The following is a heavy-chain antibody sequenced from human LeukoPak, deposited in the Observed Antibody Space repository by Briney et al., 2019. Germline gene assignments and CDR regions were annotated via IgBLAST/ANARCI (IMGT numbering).Heavy chain of an antibody. CDR2: ISYVGSNN. V-gene: IGHV3-30*18. D-gene: IGHD2-21*02. J-gene: IGHJ3*02. CDR1: GFTFSSYG. Sequence: GGSLRLSCVASGFTFSSYGMHWVRQAPGKGLEWVAVISYVGSNNYYADSVKGRFTISRDNSKSTLYLQMNSLRAEDTAVYYCAKSTLAYCGGDCYSAAFDIWGQGTMVTVSS. CDR3: AKSTLAYCGGDCYSAAFDI.